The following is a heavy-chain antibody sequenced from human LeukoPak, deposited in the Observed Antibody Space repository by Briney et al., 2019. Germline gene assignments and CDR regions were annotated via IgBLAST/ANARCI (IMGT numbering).Heavy chain of an antibody. J-gene: IGHJ5*02. CDR3: AKGRWLAPSNWFDP. CDR1: GFTFSSYA. V-gene: IGHV3-23*01. CDR2: ISGSGGST. Sequence: GGSLRLSCAASGFTFSSYAMSWVRQAPGRGLEWVSAISGSGGSTYYADSVKGRFTISRDNSKNTLYLQMNSLRAEDTAVYYCAKGRWLAPSNWFDPWGQGTLVTVSS. D-gene: IGHD6-19*01.